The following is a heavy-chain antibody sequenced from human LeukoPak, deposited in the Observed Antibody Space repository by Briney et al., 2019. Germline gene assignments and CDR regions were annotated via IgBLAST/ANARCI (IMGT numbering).Heavy chain of an antibody. V-gene: IGHV3-21*01. CDR1: GFTFSSYS. CDR2: ISSSSSYI. Sequence: GGSLRLSCAASGFTFSSYSMNWVRQAPGKGLEWVSSISSSSSYIYYADSVKGRFTISRDNSKNTLYLQMNSLRAEDTAVYYCAKDRRYYDSSGYLHYWGQGTLVTVSS. J-gene: IGHJ4*02. CDR3: AKDRRYYDSSGYLHY. D-gene: IGHD3-22*01.